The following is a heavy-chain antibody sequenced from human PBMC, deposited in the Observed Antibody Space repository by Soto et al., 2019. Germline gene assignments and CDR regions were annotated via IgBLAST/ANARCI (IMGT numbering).Heavy chain of an antibody. CDR2: IYSGGST. CDR3: ARAYRVPTAMPNF. D-gene: IGHD5-18*01. J-gene: IGHJ4*02. CDR1: GFIVISNC. Sequence: GGSLRLSCAASGFIVISNCMSWVRQAPGKGLEWVSVIYSGGSTYYADSVKGRFTISRDISKNTLYLQMNSLRAEDTAVYYCARAYRVPTAMPNFWGQGTLVTVSS. V-gene: IGHV3-66*01.